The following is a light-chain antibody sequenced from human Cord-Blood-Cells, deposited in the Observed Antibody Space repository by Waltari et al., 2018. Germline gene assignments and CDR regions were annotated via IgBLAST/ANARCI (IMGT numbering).Light chain of an antibody. V-gene: IGLV2-23*01. CDR1: SSDVGSYNL. CDR2: EGS. J-gene: IGLJ3*02. CDR3: CSYAGSSTWV. Sequence: QSALTQPASVSGSPGQSITISCTGTSSDVGSYNLVSWYQQHPGKAPKLMIYEGSKRPSGVSNRFSGCKSGNTASLTISGLQAEDEADYYCCSYAGSSTWVFGGGIKLTVL.